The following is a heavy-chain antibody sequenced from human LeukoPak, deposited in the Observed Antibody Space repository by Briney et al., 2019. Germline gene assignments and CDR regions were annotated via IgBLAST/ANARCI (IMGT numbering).Heavy chain of an antibody. J-gene: IGHJ6*03. CDR3: AIKRPDSPPHPPSTEYYYYYMDV. CDR1: GYTFTSYY. D-gene: IGHD5-18*01. V-gene: IGHV1-46*01. CDR2: IRPIGDST. Sequence: ASVKVSCKASGYTFTSYYMHWVRQAPGLGLEWMGIIRPIGDSTTYAQKFQGRVTMTRDMSTSTVYMELSSLKASDTAMYYCAIKRPDSPPHPPSTEYYYYYMDVWGKGTTVTVSS.